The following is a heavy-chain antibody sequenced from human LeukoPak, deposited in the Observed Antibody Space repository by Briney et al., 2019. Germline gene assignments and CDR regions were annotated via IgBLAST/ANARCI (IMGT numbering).Heavy chain of an antibody. CDR3: ARKTIFGVVIAPSFDY. CDR1: GYSISSGYY. V-gene: IGHV4-38-2*02. D-gene: IGHD3-3*01. Sequence: SETLSLTCTVSGYSISSGYYWGWIRPPPGKGLEWIGSIYHSGSTYYNPSLKSRVTISVDTSKNHFSLKLSSVTAADTAVYYCARKTIFGVVIAPSFDYWGQGTLVTVSS. J-gene: IGHJ4*02. CDR2: IYHSGST.